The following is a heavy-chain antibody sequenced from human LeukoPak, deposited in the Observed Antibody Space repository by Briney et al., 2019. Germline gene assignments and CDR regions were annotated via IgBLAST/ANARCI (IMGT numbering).Heavy chain of an antibody. J-gene: IGHJ5*02. CDR3: ARDYLFYCSSTSCYNSNWFDP. V-gene: IGHV4-39*07. CDR2: IYYSGST. Sequence: PSGTLSLTCTVSGGSISSSSYYWGWIRQPPGKGLEWIGSIYYSGSTYYNPSLKSRVTISVDTSKNQFSLKLSSVTAADTAVYYCARDYLFYCSSTSCYNSNWFDPWGQGTLVTVSS. CDR1: GGSISSSSYY. D-gene: IGHD2-2*02.